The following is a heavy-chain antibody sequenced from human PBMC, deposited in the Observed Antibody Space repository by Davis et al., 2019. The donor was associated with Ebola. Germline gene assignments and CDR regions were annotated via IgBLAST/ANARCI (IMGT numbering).Heavy chain of an antibody. Sequence: GESLKISCAASGFTFSSYSMNWVRQAPGKGLEWVSYISSSSSTIYYVDSVKGRFTISRDNAKNSLYLQMNSLRDEDTAVYYCARRFYDFWSGYPDYGMDVWGKGTTVTVSS. V-gene: IGHV3-48*02. CDR1: GFTFSSYS. J-gene: IGHJ6*04. CDR2: ISSSSSTI. CDR3: ARRFYDFWSGYPDYGMDV. D-gene: IGHD3-3*01.